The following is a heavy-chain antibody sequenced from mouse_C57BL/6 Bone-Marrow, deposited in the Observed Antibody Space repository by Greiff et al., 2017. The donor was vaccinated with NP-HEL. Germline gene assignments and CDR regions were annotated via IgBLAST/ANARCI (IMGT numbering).Heavy chain of an antibody. J-gene: IGHJ2*01. V-gene: IGHV3-8*01. CDR1: GYSITSDY. CDR3: ARCNYYGSSYFDY. CDR2: ISYSGST. D-gene: IGHD1-1*01. Sequence: EVMLVESGPGLAKPSQTLSLTCSVTGYSITSDYWNWIRKFPGNKLEYMGYISYSGSTYYNPSLKSRISITRDTSKNQYYLQLNSVTTEDTATYYCARCNYYGSSYFDYWGQGTTPTVSS.